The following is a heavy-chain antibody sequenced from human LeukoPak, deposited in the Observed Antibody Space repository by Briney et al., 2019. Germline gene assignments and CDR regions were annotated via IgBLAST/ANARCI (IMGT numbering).Heavy chain of an antibody. Sequence: GGSLRLSCAASGFTFSNYAIHWVRQALGKRPEYVSAISSDGANTYYANSVKGRFTISRDNSKNTLYLQMGSLRAEDMAVYYCARVASIGYTSGWYGLLDVWGQGTTVTVSS. V-gene: IGHV3-64*01. CDR1: GFTFSNYA. J-gene: IGHJ6*02. CDR2: ISSDGANT. D-gene: IGHD6-19*01. CDR3: ARVASIGYTSGWYGLLDV.